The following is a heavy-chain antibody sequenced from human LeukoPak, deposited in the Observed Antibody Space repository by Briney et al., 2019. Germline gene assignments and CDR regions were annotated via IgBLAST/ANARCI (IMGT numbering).Heavy chain of an antibody. D-gene: IGHD3-3*01. J-gene: IGHJ6*03. Sequence: PGGSLRLSCAASGFTFSNYYMSWIRQAPGKGLEWVSYISSSGSTIYYADSVKGRFTISRDNAKNSLYLQMNSLRAEDTAVYYCARDHTYYDFWVRNYYYYMDVWGKGTTVTVSS. V-gene: IGHV3-11*01. CDR3: ARDHTYYDFWVRNYYYYMDV. CDR2: ISSSGSTI. CDR1: GFTFSNYY.